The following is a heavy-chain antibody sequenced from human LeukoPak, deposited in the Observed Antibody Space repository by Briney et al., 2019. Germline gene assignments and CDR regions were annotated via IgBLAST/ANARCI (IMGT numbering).Heavy chain of an antibody. J-gene: IGHJ5*02. V-gene: IGHV3-53*01. CDR1: GFTVSSNY. D-gene: IGHD4-17*01. CDR2: IYSGGST. CDR3: ARAGGYGDYRFDP. Sequence: GGSLSLSCAASGFTVSSNYMSWVRQAPGKGLEWVSVIYSGGSTYYADSVKGRFTISRDNSKNTLYLQMNSLRAEDTAVYYCARAGGYGDYRFDPWGQGTLVTVSS.